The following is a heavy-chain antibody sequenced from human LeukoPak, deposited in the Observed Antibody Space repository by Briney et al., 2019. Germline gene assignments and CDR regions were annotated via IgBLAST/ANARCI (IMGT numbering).Heavy chain of an antibody. Sequence: GGSLRLSCAASGFTFSSYEMNWVRQAPGKGREWVSYISSSGSTIDYADSVKGRFPNSRDNAKNSLYLQMNSLRAEDTAVYYCAELGITMIGGVWGKGTTVTISS. V-gene: IGHV3-48*03. CDR2: ISSSGSTI. CDR3: AELGITMIGGV. CDR1: GFTFSSYE. D-gene: IGHD3-10*02. J-gene: IGHJ6*04.